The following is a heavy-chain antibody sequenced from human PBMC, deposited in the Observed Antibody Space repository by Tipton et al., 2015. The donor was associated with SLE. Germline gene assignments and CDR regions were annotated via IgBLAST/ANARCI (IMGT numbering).Heavy chain of an antibody. CDR2: MYTSGST. V-gene: IGHV4-61*09. CDR1: GGSISSGSHY. Sequence: TLSLTCTVSGGSISSGSHYWGWIRQPARKGLEWIGDMYTSGSTDYNPSLQNRVTISVDMSKNQFSLKLSSVTAADAAVYYCARGDWVTTSYWFDFWGHGTLVTVSS. J-gene: IGHJ5*01. CDR3: ARGDWVTTSYWFDF. D-gene: IGHD3/OR15-3a*01.